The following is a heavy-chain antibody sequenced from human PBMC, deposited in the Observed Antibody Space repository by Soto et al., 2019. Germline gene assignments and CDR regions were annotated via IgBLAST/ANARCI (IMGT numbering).Heavy chain of an antibody. CDR3: VRGYSGTYRIDF. CDR2: INSDGRTT. Sequence: GSLRLSCAASGFTFSSYWMHWVRQVPGKGLVWVSRINSDGRTTNYTDSVKGRFIMSRDNAKSTVYLQMNSLRAEDTAVYYCVRGYSGTYRIDFWGQGALVTVSS. J-gene: IGHJ4*02. V-gene: IGHV3-74*01. D-gene: IGHD1-26*01. CDR1: GFTFSSYW.